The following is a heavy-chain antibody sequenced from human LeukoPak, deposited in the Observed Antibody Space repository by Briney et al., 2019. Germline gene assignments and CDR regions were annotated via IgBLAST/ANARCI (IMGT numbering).Heavy chain of an antibody. Sequence: PSETLSLTCAVYGGSFSGYYWSWIRQPPGKGLEWIGVINHSGSTNYNPSLKSRVTISVDTSKNQFSLKLSSVTAADTAVYYCASYPRYYYYYGMDVWGQGTTVTVSS. V-gene: IGHV4-34*01. J-gene: IGHJ6*02. CDR2: INHSGST. CDR1: GGSFSGYY. CDR3: ASYPRYYYYYGMDV.